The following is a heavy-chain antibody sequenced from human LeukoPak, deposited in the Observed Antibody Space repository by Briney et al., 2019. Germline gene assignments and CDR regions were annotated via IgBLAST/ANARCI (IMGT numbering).Heavy chain of an antibody. J-gene: IGHJ4*02. Sequence: PGRSLRLSCAASGFTFSSYGMHWVRQAPGKGLEWVAVISYDGSNKYYADSVKGRFTISRDTAKNSLYLQMNSLRAEDTAVYYCARRWWQQLVVTLFDYWGQGTLVTVSS. V-gene: IGHV3-30*03. D-gene: IGHD6-13*01. CDR1: GFTFSSYG. CDR2: ISYDGSNK. CDR3: ARRWWQQLVVTLFDY.